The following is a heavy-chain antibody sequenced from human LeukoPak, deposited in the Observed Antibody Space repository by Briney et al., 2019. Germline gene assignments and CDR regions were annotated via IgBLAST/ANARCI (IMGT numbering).Heavy chain of an antibody. D-gene: IGHD2-2*01. CDR3: AKSRGAMYQPLDY. V-gene: IGHV3-23*01. CDR1: GFTFSTYA. Sequence: GRSLRLSCAASGFTFSTYAMSWVRQAPGKGLEYVSGITGSGGSTYYADSVKGRFTISRDNSKNTLYLQMNSLRVEDTAAYYCAKSRGAMYQPLDYWGQGTLVTVSS. J-gene: IGHJ4*02. CDR2: ITGSGGST.